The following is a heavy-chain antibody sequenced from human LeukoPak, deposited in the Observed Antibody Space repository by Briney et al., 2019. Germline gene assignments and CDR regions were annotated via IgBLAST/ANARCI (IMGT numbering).Heavy chain of an antibody. CDR1: GGAIAASY. D-gene: IGHD5-12*01. CDR2: IYTSGST. Sequence: SETLSLTCSVSGGAIAASYWSWVRQSPGKGHEWIGRIYTSGSTNYNPSLKSRVTMSVDTSKNQFSLKLSSVTAADTAVYYCARGSDYDHRNFDYWGQGTLVNVFS. V-gene: IGHV4-4*07. CDR3: ARGSDYDHRNFDY. J-gene: IGHJ4*02.